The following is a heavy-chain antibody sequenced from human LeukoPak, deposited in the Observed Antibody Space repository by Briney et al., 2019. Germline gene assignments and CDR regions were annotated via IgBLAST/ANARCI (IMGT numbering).Heavy chain of an antibody. V-gene: IGHV4-34*01. Sequence: SETLSLTCAVYGGSFNGYYWSWIRQPPGKGLEWIGEINHRGSTNYNPSLKSRVTISVDTSKNQFSLKLSSVTAADTAVYYCARVAYDTGVDYWGQGTLVTVSS. CDR1: GGSFNGYY. D-gene: IGHD3-3*01. CDR2: INHRGST. CDR3: ARVAYDTGVDY. J-gene: IGHJ4*02.